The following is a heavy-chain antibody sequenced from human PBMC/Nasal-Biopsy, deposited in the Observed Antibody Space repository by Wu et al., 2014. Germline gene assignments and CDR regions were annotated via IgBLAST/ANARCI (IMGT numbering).Heavy chain of an antibody. D-gene: IGHD4-17*01. J-gene: IGHJ4*02. CDR3: ARDYGDHGIDY. CDR2: INKDGNFA. V-gene: IGHV3-74*01. Sequence: YWMHWVRQAPGKGLVWVSRINKDGNFATYADSVKGRFTISRDNAKNTVYLQMNSLRAEDTAVYYCARDYGDHGIDYWGQGTLVTVSS. CDR1: YW.